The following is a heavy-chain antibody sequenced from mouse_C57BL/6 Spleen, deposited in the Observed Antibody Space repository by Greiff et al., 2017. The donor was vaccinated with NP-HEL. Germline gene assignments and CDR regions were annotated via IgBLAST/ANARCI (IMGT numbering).Heavy chain of an antibody. CDR1: GYTFTDYE. V-gene: IGHV1-15*01. CDR2: IDPATGGT. Sequence: VQLQQSGAELVRPGASVTLSCKASGYTFTDYEMHWVKQTPVHGLEWIGAIDPATGGTAYNQKFKGKAILTADKSSSTAYMRLRSLTSEDSAVYYCTRSYGSSLFAYWGQGTLVTVSA. J-gene: IGHJ3*01. CDR3: TRSYGSSLFAY. D-gene: IGHD1-1*01.